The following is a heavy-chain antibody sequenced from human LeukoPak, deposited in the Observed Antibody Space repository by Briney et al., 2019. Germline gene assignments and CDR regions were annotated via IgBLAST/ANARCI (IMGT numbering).Heavy chain of an antibody. CDR1: GGSISSGSYY. Sequence: SETLSLTCTVSGGSISSGSYYWSWIRQPAGTGLEWIVRIYTSGSTNYNPSLKSRVTISVDTSKNQFSLKLSSVTAADTAVYYCARGRGYSYGYLSWFDPWGQGTLVTVSS. V-gene: IGHV4-61*02. CDR3: ARGRGYSYGYLSWFDP. D-gene: IGHD5-18*01. CDR2: IYTSGST. J-gene: IGHJ5*02.